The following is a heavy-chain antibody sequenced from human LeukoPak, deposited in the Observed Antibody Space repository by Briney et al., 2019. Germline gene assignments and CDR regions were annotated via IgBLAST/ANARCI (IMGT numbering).Heavy chain of an antibody. CDR3: AKDRSGSYFDAFDI. Sequence: GGSLRLSCAASGFTFDDYAIHWVRQAPGKGLEWVSGISWKSGTIGYADSVKGRFTISRDNAKNSLYLQMNSLRAEDTALYYCAKDRSGSYFDAFDIWGQGTMVTVSS. V-gene: IGHV3-9*01. D-gene: IGHD1-26*01. CDR2: ISWKSGTI. CDR1: GFTFDDYA. J-gene: IGHJ3*02.